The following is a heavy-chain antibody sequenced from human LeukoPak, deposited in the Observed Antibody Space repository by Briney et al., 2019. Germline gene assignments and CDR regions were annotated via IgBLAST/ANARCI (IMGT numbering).Heavy chain of an antibody. CDR3: AKFPTVVPAGLGYYYYYMDV. V-gene: IGHV3-23*01. CDR2: ISGSGGST. D-gene: IGHD2-2*01. J-gene: IGHJ6*03. CDR1: GFTFSSYA. Sequence: GGSLRLSCAASGFTFSSYAMSWVRQAPGKGLEWVSAISGSGGSTYYADSVKGRFTISRDNSKNTLYLQMNSLRAEDTAVYYCAKFPTVVPAGLGYYYYYMDVWGKGTTVTVSS.